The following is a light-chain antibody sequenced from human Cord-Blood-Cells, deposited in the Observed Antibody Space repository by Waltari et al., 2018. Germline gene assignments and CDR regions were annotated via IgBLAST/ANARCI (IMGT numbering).Light chain of an antibody. V-gene: IGKV1-9*01. CDR1: QGISSY. CDR3: QQLNSYHMYT. Sequence: QLTQSPSSLSDSVGDRVTIPCRASQGISSYLAWYQQKPGKAPKLLIYAASTLQSGVPSRFSGSGSGTDFTLTISSLQPEDFATYYCQQLNSYHMYTFGQGTKLEIK. J-gene: IGKJ2*01. CDR2: AAS.